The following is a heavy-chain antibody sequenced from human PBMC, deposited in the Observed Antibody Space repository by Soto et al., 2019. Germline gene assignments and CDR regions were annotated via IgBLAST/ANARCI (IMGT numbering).Heavy chain of an antibody. D-gene: IGHD3-22*01. Sequence: EVQLLESGGGLVQPGGSLRLSCAASGFTFSNNAMSWVRQAPGKGLEWVSSISGSGGSTYYADSVKGRFTISRDNSKNTLYLQMNSLRAEDTAVYYCAKATYYYDSSGYYPFDYWGQGTLVTVSS. V-gene: IGHV3-23*01. CDR3: AKATYYYDSSGYYPFDY. CDR2: ISGSGGST. CDR1: GFTFSNNA. J-gene: IGHJ4*02.